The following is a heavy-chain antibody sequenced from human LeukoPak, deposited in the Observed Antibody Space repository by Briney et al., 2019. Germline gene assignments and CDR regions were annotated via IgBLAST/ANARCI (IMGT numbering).Heavy chain of an antibody. CDR2: ISYDGSNK. CDR1: GFTFSSYA. D-gene: IGHD3-22*01. J-gene: IGHJ4*02. CDR3: AREMIVVVMASSSLDY. Sequence: GRSLRLSCAASGFTFSSYAMHWVRQAPGKGLEWVAVISYDGSNKYYADSVKGRFTISRDNAKNSLYLQMNSLRAEDTAVYYCAREMIVVVMASSSLDYWGQGTLVTVSS. V-gene: IGHV3-30*04.